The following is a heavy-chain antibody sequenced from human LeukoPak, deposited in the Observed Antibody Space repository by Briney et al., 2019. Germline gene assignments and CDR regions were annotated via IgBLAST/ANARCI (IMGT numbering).Heavy chain of an antibody. CDR3: VTSGVEAGMDY. V-gene: IGHV3-7*01. CDR2: INPEGSDT. J-gene: IGHJ4*02. CDR1: GFTFSRYW. D-gene: IGHD6-19*01. Sequence: PGGSLRLSCEASGFTFSRYWMGWVRQAPGKGLKWVANINPEGSDTTYVDSVKGRSTISRDNAKESMILLMNSLRAEETAVYHCVTSGVEAGMDYCGQGTLVTVSS.